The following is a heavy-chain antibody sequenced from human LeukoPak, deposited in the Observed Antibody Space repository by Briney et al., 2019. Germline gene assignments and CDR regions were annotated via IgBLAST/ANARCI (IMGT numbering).Heavy chain of an antibody. J-gene: IGHJ6*03. CDR1: GGSFSGYY. Sequence: PSETLSLTCAVYGGSFSGYYWTWIRQTPEKGLEWIGEMNPSGSTNYNPSLKSRVTISVDTSKNQFSLELSSVTAADTAVYYCARDKRGMVRGYYYYYIDVWGKGTSVTVSS. D-gene: IGHD3-10*01. V-gene: IGHV4-34*01. CDR2: MNPSGST. CDR3: ARDKRGMVRGYYYYYIDV.